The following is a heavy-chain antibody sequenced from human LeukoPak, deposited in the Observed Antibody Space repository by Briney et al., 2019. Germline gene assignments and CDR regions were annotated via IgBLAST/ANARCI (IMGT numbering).Heavy chain of an antibody. V-gene: IGHV3-21*01. D-gene: IGHD3-22*01. CDR2: ISSSSSYI. Sequence: GGSLRLSCAASGFTFSGYSMNWVRQAPGKGLEWVSSISSSSSYIYYADSVKGRFTISRDNAKNSLYLQMNSLRAEDTAVYYCARAPGYDSSGYWLGYYYYYMDVWGKGTTVTVSS. J-gene: IGHJ6*03. CDR1: GFTFSGYS. CDR3: ARAPGYDSSGYWLGYYYYYMDV.